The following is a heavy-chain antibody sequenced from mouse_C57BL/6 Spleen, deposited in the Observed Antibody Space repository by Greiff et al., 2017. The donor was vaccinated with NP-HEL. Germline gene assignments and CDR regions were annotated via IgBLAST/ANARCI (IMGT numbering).Heavy chain of an antibody. CDR3: ARYYDYALDAMDY. D-gene: IGHD2-4*01. V-gene: IGHV1-64*01. CDR1: GYTFTSYW. Sequence: QVQLQQPGAELVKPGASVKLSCKASGYTFTSYWMHWVKQRPGQGLEWIGMIHPNSGSTNYNEKFKSQATLTVDKSSSTAYLQLSSLTSEDSAVYDCARYYDYALDAMDYWGQGTSVTVSS. CDR2: IHPNSGST. J-gene: IGHJ4*01.